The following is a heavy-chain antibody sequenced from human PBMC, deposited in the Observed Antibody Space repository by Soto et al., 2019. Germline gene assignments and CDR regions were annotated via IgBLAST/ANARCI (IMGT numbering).Heavy chain of an antibody. CDR3: ARPGGSGWFYFDS. D-gene: IGHD6-13*01. Sequence: SETLSLTCAVYGGSFSGSYWNWIRQPPGKGLEWIGEINHNTNTIYNPSLTSRVTISVDTSKNHFSLKLTSVTAADTAVYYCARPGGSGWFYFDSWGQGSQVTVSS. J-gene: IGHJ4*02. V-gene: IGHV4-34*01. CDR2: INHNTNT. CDR1: GGSFSGSY.